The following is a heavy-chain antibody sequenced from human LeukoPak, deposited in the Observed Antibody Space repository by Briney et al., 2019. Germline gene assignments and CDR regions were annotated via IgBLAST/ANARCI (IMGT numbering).Heavy chain of an antibody. V-gene: IGHV3-23*01. D-gene: IGHD4-17*01. J-gene: IGHJ4*02. CDR1: GFTFSSYA. Sequence: GGSLRLSCAASGFTFSSYAMSWVRQAPGEGLEWVSAISGSGGSTYYADSVKGRFTISRDNSKNTLYLQMNSLRAEDTAVYYCAKGPAVTTDFDYWGQGTLVTVSS. CDR3: AKGPAVTTDFDY. CDR2: ISGSGGST.